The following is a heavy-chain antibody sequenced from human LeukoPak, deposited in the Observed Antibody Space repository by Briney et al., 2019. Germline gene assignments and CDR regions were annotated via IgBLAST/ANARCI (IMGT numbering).Heavy chain of an antibody. V-gene: IGHV3-23*01. Sequence: GGSLRLSCAASGFIFGSYAMGWVRQAPGKGLEWVSSISNNAGSAYYADSVKGRFTISRDNSKNSLYLQMNSLRAEDTAVYYCAKIGAYSANFDYWGQGTLVTVSS. J-gene: IGHJ4*02. CDR1: GFIFGSYA. CDR2: ISNNAGSA. D-gene: IGHD5-18*01. CDR3: AKIGAYSANFDY.